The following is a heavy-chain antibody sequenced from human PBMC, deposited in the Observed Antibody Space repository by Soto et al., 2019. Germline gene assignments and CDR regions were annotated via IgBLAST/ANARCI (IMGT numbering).Heavy chain of an antibody. CDR1: GYTFTSYG. Sequence: ASVKVSCKASGYTFTSYGISWVRQAPGQGLEWMGWISAYNGNTNYAQKLQGRVTLTTDTSTSTAYMELRSLRSDDTAVYYCARDPVWDFWSPSSERAFDIWGQGTMVTVSS. CDR3: ARDPVWDFWSPSSERAFDI. J-gene: IGHJ3*02. CDR2: ISAYNGNT. V-gene: IGHV1-18*01. D-gene: IGHD3-3*01.